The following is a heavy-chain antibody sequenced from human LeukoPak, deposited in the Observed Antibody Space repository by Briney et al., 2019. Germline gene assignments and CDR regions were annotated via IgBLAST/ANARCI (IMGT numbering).Heavy chain of an antibody. CDR3: AREQSRYCSGGSCYEWGGTFDY. Sequence: GGSLRLSCAASGFTFSDYYMSWIRQAPGKGLEWVSYISSSGSTIYYADSVEGRFTISRDNAKNSLYLQMNSLRAEDTAVYYCAREQSRYCSGGSCYEWGGTFDYWGQGTLVTVSS. V-gene: IGHV3-11*04. J-gene: IGHJ4*02. D-gene: IGHD2-15*01. CDR2: ISSSGSTI. CDR1: GFTFSDYY.